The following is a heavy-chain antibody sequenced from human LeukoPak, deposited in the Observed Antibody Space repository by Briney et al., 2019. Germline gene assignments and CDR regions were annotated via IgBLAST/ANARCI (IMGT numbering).Heavy chain of an antibody. J-gene: IGHJ4*02. CDR2: INTNTGNP. V-gene: IGHV7-4-1*02. Sequence: ASVNVFCKASGYTFTSYAMNWVRHAPGQGLEWMGWINTNTGNPTYAQGFTGRFVFSLDTSVSTAYLQISSLKAEDTAVYYCARDGAVAGLNFDYWGQGTLVTVSS. CDR1: GYTFTSYA. D-gene: IGHD6-19*01. CDR3: ARDGAVAGLNFDY.